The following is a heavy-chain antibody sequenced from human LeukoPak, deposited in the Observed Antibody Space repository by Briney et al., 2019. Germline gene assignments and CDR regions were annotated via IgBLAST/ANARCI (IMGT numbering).Heavy chain of an antibody. Sequence: ASVKVSCKASGYTFTGYYMHWVRQAPGQGLEWMGWINPTSGGTNYAQKFQGWVTMTRDTSISTAYMELSRLRSDDTAVYYCARANGSGSIPDYWGQGTLVTVSS. CDR1: GYTFTGYY. D-gene: IGHD3-10*01. CDR3: ARANGSGSIPDY. V-gene: IGHV1-2*04. CDR2: INPTSGGT. J-gene: IGHJ4*02.